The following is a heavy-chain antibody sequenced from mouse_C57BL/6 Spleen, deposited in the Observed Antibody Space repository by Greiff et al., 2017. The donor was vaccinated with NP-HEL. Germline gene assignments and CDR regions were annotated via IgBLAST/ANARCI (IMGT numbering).Heavy chain of an antibody. D-gene: IGHD2-5*01. J-gene: IGHJ4*01. CDR3: ARPYSNYAMDY. CDR1: GFTFSSYG. CDR2: ISSGGSYT. Sequence: EVQGVESGGDLVKPGGSLKLSCAASGFTFSSYGMSWVRQTPDKRLEWVATISSGGSYTYYPDSVKGRFTNSRDNAKNTLYLQMSSLKSEDTAMYYCARPYSNYAMDYWGQGTSVTVSS. V-gene: IGHV5-6*01.